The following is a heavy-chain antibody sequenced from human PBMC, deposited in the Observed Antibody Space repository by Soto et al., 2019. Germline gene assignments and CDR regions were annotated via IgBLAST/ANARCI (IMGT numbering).Heavy chain of an antibody. J-gene: IGHJ4*02. D-gene: IGHD2-21*01. CDR1: GFSFSTYA. CDR3: STVNRYSNLAY. V-gene: IGHV3-23*01. Sequence: EVQWLESGGDLAQPGGSLRLSCAASGFSFSTYAMSWVRQAPGKGLEWVSGISVNGGSTYYADSVKGRFTISRANSKNTLSLQVASLRAEDTAVYYCSTVNRYSNLAYWGQGILVTVSS. CDR2: ISVNGGST.